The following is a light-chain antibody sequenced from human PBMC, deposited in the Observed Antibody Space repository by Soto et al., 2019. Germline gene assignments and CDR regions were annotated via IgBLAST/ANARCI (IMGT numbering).Light chain of an antibody. Sequence: DIPMTQSPSTLSASVGDRVTITCRASQSISSGVAWYQQKPGKAPKLLIYKASSLESGVPSRFSCSGSGTEFTLTISSLHPADFATYFSHQTPETFGQGTKAEIK. V-gene: IGKV1-5*03. CDR3: HQTPET. J-gene: IGKJ1*01. CDR2: KAS. CDR1: QSISSG.